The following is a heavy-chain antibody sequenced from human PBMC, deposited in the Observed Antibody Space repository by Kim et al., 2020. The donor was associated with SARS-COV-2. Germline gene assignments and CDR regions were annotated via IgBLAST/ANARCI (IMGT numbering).Heavy chain of an antibody. CDR1: GGSFSGYY. CDR2: INHSGST. J-gene: IGHJ6*02. D-gene: IGHD2-15*01. CDR3: ARVGVPVVAATSRSYGMDV. Sequence: SETLSLTCAVYGGSFSGYYWSWIRQPPGKGLEWIGEINHSGSTNYNPSLKSRVTISVDTSKNQFSLKLSSVTAADTAVYYCARVGVPVVAATSRSYGMDVWGQGTTVTVSS. V-gene: IGHV4-34*01.